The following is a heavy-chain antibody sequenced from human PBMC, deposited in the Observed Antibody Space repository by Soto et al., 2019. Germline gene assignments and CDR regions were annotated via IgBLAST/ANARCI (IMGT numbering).Heavy chain of an antibody. Sequence: GGSLRLSCGASGFSFSRYAMSWVREAPGKGLEWVSSISSSSGYIYYADSVKGRFTISRDNSKNTLYLQMNSLRAEDTAVYYCARERQSSGWYVAEYYYYGMDVWGQGTTVTVSS. V-gene: IGHV3-21*01. J-gene: IGHJ6*02. D-gene: IGHD6-19*01. CDR2: ISSSSGYI. CDR3: ARERQSSGWYVAEYYYYGMDV. CDR1: GFSFSRYA.